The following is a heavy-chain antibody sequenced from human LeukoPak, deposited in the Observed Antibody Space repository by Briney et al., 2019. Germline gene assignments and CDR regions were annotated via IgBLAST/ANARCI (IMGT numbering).Heavy chain of an antibody. D-gene: IGHD3-3*01. Sequence: PGGSLRLSCAASGFTVSSNYMSWARQAPGKGLEWVSVIYSGGSTYYADSVKGRFTISRDNSKNTLYLQMNSLRAEDTAVYDCAREVTNYDFWNGPDAFDIWGQGTMVTVSS. V-gene: IGHV3-53*01. CDR3: AREVTNYDFWNGPDAFDI. CDR1: GFTVSSNY. J-gene: IGHJ3*02. CDR2: IYSGGST.